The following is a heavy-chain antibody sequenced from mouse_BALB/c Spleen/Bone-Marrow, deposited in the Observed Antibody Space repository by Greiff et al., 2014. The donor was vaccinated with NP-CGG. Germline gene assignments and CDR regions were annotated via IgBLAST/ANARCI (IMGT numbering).Heavy chain of an antibody. D-gene: IGHD2-3*01. J-gene: IGHJ2*01. CDR1: GYAFTNYL. CDR2: INPGSGGT. CDR3: TREDGGGVFDY. V-gene: IGHV1-54*01. Sequence: VQLQQSGAELVRPGTSVKVSCKASGYAFTNYLIEWVKQRPGQGLEWIGVINPGSGGTNYNEKFKGKATLTADKSSSTAYMQLSSLTSDDSAVYFCTREDGGGVFDYWGQGTTLTVSS.